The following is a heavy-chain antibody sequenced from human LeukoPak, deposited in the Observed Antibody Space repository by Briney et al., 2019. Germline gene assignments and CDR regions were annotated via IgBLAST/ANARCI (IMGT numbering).Heavy chain of an antibody. CDR3: AKEYRSGYSYGEEGYFDY. D-gene: IGHD5-18*01. CDR2: INSDGSST. Sequence: GGSLRLSCAASGFTFSSYWMHWVRQAPGKGLVWVSRINSDGSSTSYADSVKGRFTISRDNAKNTLYLQMNSLRAEDTAVYYCAKEYRSGYSYGEEGYFDYWGQGTLVTVSS. J-gene: IGHJ4*02. V-gene: IGHV3-74*01. CDR1: GFTFSSYW.